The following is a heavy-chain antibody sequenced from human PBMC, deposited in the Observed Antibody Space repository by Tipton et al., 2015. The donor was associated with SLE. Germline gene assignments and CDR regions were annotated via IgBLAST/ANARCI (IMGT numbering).Heavy chain of an antibody. CDR1: GFSISSANYY. CDR2: IQTSGSN. V-gene: IGHV4-61*09. J-gene: IGHJ4*02. Sequence: TLSLTCTVSGFSISSANYYWTWIRQPAGKGLQWIGHIQTSGSNNYNPSLKSRGTISVDTSKNQFSLKLTSVTAADTAVYYCGRDSGPIVGIDYWGQGTLVTVSS. D-gene: IGHD1-26*01. CDR3: GRDSGPIVGIDY.